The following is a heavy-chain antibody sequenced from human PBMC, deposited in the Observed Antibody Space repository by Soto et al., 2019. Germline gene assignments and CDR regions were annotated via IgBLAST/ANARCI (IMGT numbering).Heavy chain of an antibody. Sequence: QLQLQESGPGLVKPSETLSLTCTVSGGSISSSRYYWGWIRKPPGKGLEWIGSIYYSGSTYYNPSLKRRVTIAIYTSKNKFPLKLSSVTAAGTAVYYWACRENYSYGYTYSYCYDKDVWCKVPTVNVSS. CDR1: GGSISSSRYY. CDR2: IYYSGST. V-gene: IGHV4-39*01. CDR3: ACRENYSYGYTYSYCYDKDV. J-gene: IGHJ6*03. D-gene: IGHD5-18*01.